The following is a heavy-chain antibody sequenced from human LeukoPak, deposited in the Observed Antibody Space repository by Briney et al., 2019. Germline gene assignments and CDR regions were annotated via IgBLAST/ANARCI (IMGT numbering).Heavy chain of an antibody. CDR1: GFTFSSYW. J-gene: IGHJ4*02. CDR3: ATHPKITMVNI. Sequence: GGSLRLSCAASGFTFSSYWMTWVRQAPGKGLEWVANIKQDGSEKYYVDSVKGRFTISRDNAKNSLYLQMNSLRAEDTAVYYCATHPKITMVNIWGQGTLVTVSS. D-gene: IGHD3-10*01. CDR2: IKQDGSEK. V-gene: IGHV3-7*01.